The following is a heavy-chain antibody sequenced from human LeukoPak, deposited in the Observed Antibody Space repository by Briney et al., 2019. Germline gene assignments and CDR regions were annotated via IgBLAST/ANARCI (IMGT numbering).Heavy chain of an antibody. CDR3: AKGSVLLWFGESTDYFDY. D-gene: IGHD3-10*01. Sequence: PGGSLRLSCAASGFTFSSYGMHWVRQAPGKGLEWVAFIRYDGSNKYYADSVKGRFTISRDNSKNTLYLQMNSLRAEDTAVYYCAKGSVLLWFGESTDYFDYWGQGTLVTVSS. V-gene: IGHV3-30*02. CDR2: IRYDGSNK. CDR1: GFTFSSYG. J-gene: IGHJ4*02.